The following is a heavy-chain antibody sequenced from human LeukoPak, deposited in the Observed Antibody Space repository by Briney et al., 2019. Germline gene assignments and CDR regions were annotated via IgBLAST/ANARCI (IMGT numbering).Heavy chain of an antibody. J-gene: IGHJ6*03. V-gene: IGHV4-4*07. Sequence: SETLSLTYTVSGGSISNYYWSWIRQPAGKGLEWIGRIYTSGSTNYSPSLKSRVTMSIDTSKNQFSLKLSSVTAADTAVYYCARGRTGTVTAYYYYYMDVWGKGTTVTVSS. CDR3: ARGRTGTVTAYYYYYMDV. CDR1: GGSISNYY. CDR2: IYTSGST. D-gene: IGHD1-14*01.